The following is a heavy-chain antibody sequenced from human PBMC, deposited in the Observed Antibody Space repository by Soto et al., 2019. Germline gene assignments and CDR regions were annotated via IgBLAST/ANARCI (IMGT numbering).Heavy chain of an antibody. D-gene: IGHD3-22*01. CDR2: IYSGGST. CDR3: ARGPAIDFGMDV. J-gene: IGHJ6*02. CDR1: GFTVSSNY. Sequence: GGSLRLSCAASGFTVSSNYMSWVRQAPGKGLEWVSVIYSGGSTYYADSVKGRFTISRDNSKNTQYLQMNSLRAEDTAVYYCARGPAIDFGMDVWGQGTTVTVSS. V-gene: IGHV3-53*01.